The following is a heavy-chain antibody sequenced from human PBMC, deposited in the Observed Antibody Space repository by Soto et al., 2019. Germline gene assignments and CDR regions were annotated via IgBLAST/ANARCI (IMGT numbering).Heavy chain of an antibody. CDR1: GFSLSTSGMC. J-gene: IGHJ4*02. V-gene: IGHV2-70*01. CDR2: IDWDDDK. Sequence: YVPALVNPRQTLTLTCTVSGFSLSTSGMCVSWIRQPPGKALEWLALIDWDDDKYYSTSLKTRLTISKDTSKNQVVLTMTNMDPVDTATYYCARIRYCTNGDFDYWGQGTLVTVSS. D-gene: IGHD2-8*01. CDR3: ARIRYCTNGDFDY.